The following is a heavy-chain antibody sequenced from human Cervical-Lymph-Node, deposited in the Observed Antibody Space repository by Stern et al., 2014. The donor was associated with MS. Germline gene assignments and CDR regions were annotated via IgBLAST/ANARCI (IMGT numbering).Heavy chain of an antibody. CDR2: IYSDDDT. J-gene: IGHJ4*02. CDR1: GFSLSTSGVG. Sequence: QVTLRESGPTLVKPTQTLTLTCTFSGFSLSTSGVGVAWIRPPPGKALEWLGSIYSDDDTRYSPSLKDRLTFAKDTSNNQVVLTLTNMDPVDTATYYCAHRGTPAFFGIVIHDYFDFWGQGVLVTVSS. CDR3: AHRGTPAFFGIVIHDYFDF. V-gene: IGHV2-5*02. D-gene: IGHD3-3*01.